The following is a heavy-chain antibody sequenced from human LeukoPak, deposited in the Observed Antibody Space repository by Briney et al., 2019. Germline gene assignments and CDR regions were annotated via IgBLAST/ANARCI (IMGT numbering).Heavy chain of an antibody. CDR3: ARVDYGDLDY. V-gene: IGHV4-4*02. D-gene: IGHD4-17*01. Sequence: PSETLSLTCAVSGGSISSSNWWSWVRQPPGKGLEWIGEIYHSGTTNYNPSLKSRVTISVDTSKNQFSLKLSSVTAADTAVYYCARVDYGDLDYWGQGTLVTVSS. CDR2: IYHSGTT. J-gene: IGHJ4*02. CDR1: GGSISSSNW.